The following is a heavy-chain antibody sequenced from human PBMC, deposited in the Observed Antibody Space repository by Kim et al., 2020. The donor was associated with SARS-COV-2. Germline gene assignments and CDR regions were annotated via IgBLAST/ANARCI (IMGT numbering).Heavy chain of an antibody. Sequence: GGSLRLSCAASGFTFSSYAMSWVRQAPGKGLEWVSGVSRSGANTFYADSVKGRFTISRDNSKNTRYLQMNSLRAEDTAIYYCAGVGGLGSYSPYCFDAWGQGTLVTVSS. CDR1: GFTFSSYA. D-gene: IGHD3-10*01. CDR2: VSRSGANT. V-gene: IGHV3-23*01. CDR3: AGVGGLGSYSPYCFDA. J-gene: IGHJ4*03.